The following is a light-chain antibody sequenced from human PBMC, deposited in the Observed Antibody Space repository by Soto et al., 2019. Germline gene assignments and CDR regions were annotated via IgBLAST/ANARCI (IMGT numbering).Light chain of an antibody. CDR1: QSISTY. V-gene: IGKV1-39*01. J-gene: IGKJ2*01. CDR2: AAS. CDR3: QRSYSTPYT. Sequence: DIQVTQSPSSLSASVGDRVTISCRAIQSISTYLNWYQHKPGKAPKLLIHAASSLRSGVPSRFSGSGSGTDFTLTISSLQPEDFATYYCQRSYSTPYTFGQGTKVDIK.